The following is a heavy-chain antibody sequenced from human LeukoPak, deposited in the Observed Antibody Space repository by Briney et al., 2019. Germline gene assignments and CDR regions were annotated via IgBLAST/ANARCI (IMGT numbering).Heavy chain of an antibody. CDR2: TYYGGST. J-gene: IGHJ4*02. CDR3: ARAMYGPRRYFDY. Sequence: SETLSLTRTVSGGSISSSDYYWGWIRQPPGKGLEWIGSTYYGGSTYYNPSLKSRVTISVDTSRNQFSLKLSSVTAADTAVYYCARAMYGPRRYFDYWGQGTLVTVSS. CDR1: GGSISSSDYY. V-gene: IGHV4-39*01. D-gene: IGHD2-8*01.